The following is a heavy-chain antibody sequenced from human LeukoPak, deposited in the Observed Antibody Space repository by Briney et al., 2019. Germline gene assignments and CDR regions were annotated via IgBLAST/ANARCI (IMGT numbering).Heavy chain of an antibody. D-gene: IGHD5-12*01. J-gene: IGHJ2*01. V-gene: IGHV1-8*01. Sequence: ASVKVSCKASGYTFTSYDINWVRQATGQGLEWMGWMNPNSGNTGYAQKFQGRVTMTRNTSISTAYMELSSLRAEDTAVYYCARDLVDIVATTRVWYFDLWGRGTLVTVSS. CDR1: GYTFTSYD. CDR3: ARDLVDIVATTRVWYFDL. CDR2: MNPNSGNT.